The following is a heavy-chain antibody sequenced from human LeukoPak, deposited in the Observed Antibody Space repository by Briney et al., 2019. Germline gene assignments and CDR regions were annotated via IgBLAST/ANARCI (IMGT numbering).Heavy chain of an antibody. CDR1: GYSIINNYF. V-gene: IGHV4-38-2*01. CDR2: VSRSGTT. Sequence: PSETLSLTCVVPGYSIINNYFWGWIRQSPGKGLEWIGTVSRSGTTYYNPSLKSRVIISIDTSKNQFSLKLISMTASDTAVSYRTKLVPACEGGGSNYWGRGTLVTVSS. J-gene: IGHJ4*01. D-gene: IGHD1-1*01. CDR3: TKLVPACEGGGSNY.